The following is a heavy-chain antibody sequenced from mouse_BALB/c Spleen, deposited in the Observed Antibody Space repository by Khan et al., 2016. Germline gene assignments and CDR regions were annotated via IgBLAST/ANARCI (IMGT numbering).Heavy chain of an antibody. CDR3: ARRGGWFAY. CDR1: GYTFTSYW. Sequence: QVQLKESGAELAKPGASVKMSCKASGYTFTSYWMHWVNQRPGQGLEWIGYINPSTGYTEYNQKFKDKATLTADKSSSTAYMQLSRLTCEESAVYYCARRGGWFAYWGRGTLVTVSA. CDR2: INPSTGYT. V-gene: IGHV1-7*01. J-gene: IGHJ3*01.